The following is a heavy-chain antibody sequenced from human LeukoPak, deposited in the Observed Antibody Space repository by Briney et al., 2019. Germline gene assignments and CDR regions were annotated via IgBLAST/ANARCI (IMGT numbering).Heavy chain of an antibody. Sequence: GGSLRLSCVASGFAFNIYSMNWVRQAPGKGLEWVSYIKYDSSTIYYGNSVKGRFTISRDNVKNSLYLQVSSLRAEDTAVYYCVRDGREGFDIWGHGTLVIVSS. D-gene: IGHD5-24*01. V-gene: IGHV3-48*04. CDR2: IKYDSSTI. CDR3: VRDGREGFDI. J-gene: IGHJ3*02. CDR1: GFAFNIYS.